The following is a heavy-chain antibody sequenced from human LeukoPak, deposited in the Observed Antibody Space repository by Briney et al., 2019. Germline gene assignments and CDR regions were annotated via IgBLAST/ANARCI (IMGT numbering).Heavy chain of an antibody. CDR2: IYYSGST. CDR1: GGSISSGDYY. Sequence: SQTLSLTCTVSGGSISSGDYYWSWIRQPPGKGLEWIGYIYYSGSTYYNPSLKSRVTISVDTSKNQFSLKLSSVTAADTAVYYCARDDSSGYYYESIGWYFDLWGRGTLVTVSS. D-gene: IGHD3-22*01. J-gene: IGHJ2*01. V-gene: IGHV4-30-4*08. CDR3: ARDDSSGYYYESIGWYFDL.